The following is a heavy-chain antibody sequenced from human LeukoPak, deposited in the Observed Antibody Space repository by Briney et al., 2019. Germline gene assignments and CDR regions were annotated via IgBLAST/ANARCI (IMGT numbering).Heavy chain of an antibody. CDR1: GFTFSSYA. J-gene: IGHJ1*01. CDR2: IPTSGGST. V-gene: IGHV3-23*01. D-gene: IGHD3-22*01. CDR3: VCYDNAAEYFHY. Sequence: GGSLRLSCAASGFTFSSYAMSWVRQAPGKGLEWVSSIPTSGGSTSYPDSVKGRFTISRDNSKNTLYLQMNSLRAEDTALYYCVCYDNAAEYFHYWGQGTLVTVSS.